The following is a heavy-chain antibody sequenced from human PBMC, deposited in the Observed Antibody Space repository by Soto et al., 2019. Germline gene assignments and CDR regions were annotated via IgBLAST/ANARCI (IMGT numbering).Heavy chain of an antibody. V-gene: IGHV3-30*04. D-gene: IGHD5-18*01. CDR3: AKEAGPRGYSSFDY. CDR2: ISYDGSDK. J-gene: IGHJ4*02. CDR1: AFTFSSYA. Sequence: QVQLVESGGGVVQPGRSLRLSCAASAFTFSSYAMHWVRQAPGKGLEWVAFISYDGSDKYYADSVKGRFTISRDNSKNTLYLQMNSLRAEDTAVYYCAKEAGPRGYSSFDYWGQGTLVTVSS.